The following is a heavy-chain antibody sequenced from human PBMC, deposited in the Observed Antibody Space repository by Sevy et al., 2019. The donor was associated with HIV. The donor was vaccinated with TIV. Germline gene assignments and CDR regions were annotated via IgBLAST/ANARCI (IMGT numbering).Heavy chain of an antibody. J-gene: IGHJ2*01. CDR3: AKFGDYYDSSGYYGYCDF. V-gene: IGHV3-23*01. CDR2: ISGGDDST. D-gene: IGHD3-22*01. CDR1: GFIFSDYA. Sequence: GESLKISCAASGFIFSDYAMSWVRQAPGKGLEWVSSISGGDDSTYYADSVKGRFTVSRENSKNTLYLQMNTLRSEDTALYYCAKFGDYYDSSGYYGYCDFWGRGTLVTVSS.